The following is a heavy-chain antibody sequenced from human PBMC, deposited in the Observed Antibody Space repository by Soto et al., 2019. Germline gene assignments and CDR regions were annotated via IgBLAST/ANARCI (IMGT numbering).Heavy chain of an antibody. CDR2: TSGYSGNS. Sequence: AAVKVSCKASGYIFSSFYINWVRQAPGQGLEWMGWTSGYSGNSKYAQKFQGRVTMTTDTSTNTGYMEMRSLTSDDTAVYYCARDIFGHVDAFDLWGQGTMVTVSS. V-gene: IGHV1-18*01. CDR1: GYIFSSFY. D-gene: IGHD3-3*02. J-gene: IGHJ3*01. CDR3: ARDIFGHVDAFDL.